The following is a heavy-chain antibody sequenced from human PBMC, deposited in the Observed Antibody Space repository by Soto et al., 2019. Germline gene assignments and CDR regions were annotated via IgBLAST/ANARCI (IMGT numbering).Heavy chain of an antibody. CDR2: ISGSGGST. CDR1: GFTFSSYA. V-gene: IGHV3-23*01. CDR3: AKGPPPPYSSTWYYFDA. Sequence: GGSLRLSCSASGFTFSSYAMSWVRQAPGKGLESVSAISGSGGSTYYADSVKGRFTISRDNSKNTLYLQMDSLRAEDTAVYYCAKGPPPPYSSTWYYFDAWGQGILVTVSS. J-gene: IGHJ4*02. D-gene: IGHD6-13*01.